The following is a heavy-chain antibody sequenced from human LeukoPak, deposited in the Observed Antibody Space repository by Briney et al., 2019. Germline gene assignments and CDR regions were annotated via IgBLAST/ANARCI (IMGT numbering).Heavy chain of an antibody. V-gene: IGHV1-46*01. J-gene: IGHJ4*02. CDR3: AKFWSGYYTD. CDR2: LTPLAGTP. Sequence: ASVKVSCKASGYTFTGYYMHWVRQAPSEGLEWLGGLTPLAGTPNYAQKFQGRLTISADKSTSTVYMELSRLTSEDTAVYFCAKFWSGYYTDWGQGTLVSVSS. CDR1: GYTFTGYY. D-gene: IGHD3-3*01.